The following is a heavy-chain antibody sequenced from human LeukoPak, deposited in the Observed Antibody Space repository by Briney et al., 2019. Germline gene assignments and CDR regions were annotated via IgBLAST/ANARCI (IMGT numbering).Heavy chain of an antibody. Sequence: ASVKVSCTVSGSTLTKISIDWVRQAPGEGLEWMGSLSPRDGETSHAQKFQGRFNMTADTSTDTAYMEMSSLDSGDTAVYYCATGAMVYDYWGQGTLVIVSS. CDR3: ATGAMVYDY. V-gene: IGHV1-24*01. CDR2: LSPRDGET. D-gene: IGHD3-10*01. CDR1: GSTLTKIS. J-gene: IGHJ4*02.